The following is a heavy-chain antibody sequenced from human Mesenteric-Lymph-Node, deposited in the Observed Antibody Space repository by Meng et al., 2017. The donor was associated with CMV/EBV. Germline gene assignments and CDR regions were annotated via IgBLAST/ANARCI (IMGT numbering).Heavy chain of an antibody. CDR3: ARDPTVITPNYYDNVDV. V-gene: IGHV3-21*04. CDR2: ISSSSSYI. D-gene: IGHD4-23*01. Sequence: GESLKISCAASGFTFSSYSMNWVRQAPGKGLEWVSSISSSSSYIYYADSVKGRFTISRDNAKNSLYLQMNSLRAEDTAVYYCARDPTVITPNYYDNVDVWGQGTTVTVSS. J-gene: IGHJ6*02. CDR1: GFTFSSYS.